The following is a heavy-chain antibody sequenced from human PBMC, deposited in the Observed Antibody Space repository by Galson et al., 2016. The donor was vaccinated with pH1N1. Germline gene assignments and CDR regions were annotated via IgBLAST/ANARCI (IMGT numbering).Heavy chain of an antibody. D-gene: IGHD5-24*01. CDR1: GGSISSYY. CDR3: ARVLGMATLEYYFDY. J-gene: IGHJ4*02. Sequence: ETLSLTCTVSGGSISSYYWSWIRQPPGKGLEWIGYIYYSGSTNYNPSLKNRVTISVDTSKNQFSLKLSSVTAADTAVYYCARVLGMATLEYYFDYWGQGTLVTVSS. CDR2: IYYSGST. V-gene: IGHV4-59*01.